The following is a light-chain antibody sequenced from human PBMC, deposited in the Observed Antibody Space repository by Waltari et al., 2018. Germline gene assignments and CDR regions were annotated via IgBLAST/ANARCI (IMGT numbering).Light chain of an antibody. V-gene: IGKV3-11*01. CDR1: QSVGSY. CDR2: DAS. Sequence: EIVSPQSPATLSLYPGERATLYCRASQSVGSYLAWYQQKPGKAPRLLIYDASNRATGIPARFSGSGSGTDFTLTISSLEPEDFATYYCQQYNGTFGQGTKVEIK. CDR3: QQYNGT. J-gene: IGKJ1*01.